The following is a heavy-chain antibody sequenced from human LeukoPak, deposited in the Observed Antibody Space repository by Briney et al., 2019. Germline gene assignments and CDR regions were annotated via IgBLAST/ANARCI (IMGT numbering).Heavy chain of an antibody. V-gene: IGHV3-48*03. D-gene: IGHD3-22*01. Sequence: PGGSLRLSCAASGFTFSSYEVNWARQAPGKGLEWVSYISSSGSTIFCALSVKGRFTISRDNAKNSLSLQMSRMRAGDTAVYYCARRQAYYYDSSGYFYYYGMDVWGQGTTVTVSS. J-gene: IGHJ6*02. CDR3: ARRQAYYYDSSGYFYYYGMDV. CDR2: ISSSGSTI. CDR1: GFTFSSYE.